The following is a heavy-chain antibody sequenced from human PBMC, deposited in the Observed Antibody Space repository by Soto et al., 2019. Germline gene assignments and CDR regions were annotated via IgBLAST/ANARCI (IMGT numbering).Heavy chain of an antibody. CDR3: ATKRAYYYYGSGSPRAFDI. Sequence: SETLSLTCAVYGGSFSGYYWSWIRQPPGKGLEWIGEINHSGSTNYNPSLKSRVTISVDTSKNQFSLKLSSVTAADTAVYYCATKRAYYYYGSGSPRAFDIWGQGTMVTVSS. CDR2: INHSGST. CDR1: GGSFSGYY. D-gene: IGHD3-10*01. V-gene: IGHV4-34*01. J-gene: IGHJ3*02.